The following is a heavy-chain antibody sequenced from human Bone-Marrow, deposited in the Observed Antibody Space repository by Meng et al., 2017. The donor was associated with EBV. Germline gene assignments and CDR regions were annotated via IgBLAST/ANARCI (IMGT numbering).Heavy chain of an antibody. CDR3: VRDLWLRIGECV. J-gene: IGHJ4*02. V-gene: IGHV1-69*17. Sequence: QVQLVQAGAGVKKPGSSVKVSCKGSGDSFNNLGISWVRQAPGQGLEWMGDITPVFGVANYAESFQGRVTISADTSTRTTYMDLSSLRSDDTAVYYCVRDLWLRIGECVWGQGTLVTVSS. D-gene: IGHD5-12*01. CDR2: ITPVFGVA. CDR1: GDSFNNLG.